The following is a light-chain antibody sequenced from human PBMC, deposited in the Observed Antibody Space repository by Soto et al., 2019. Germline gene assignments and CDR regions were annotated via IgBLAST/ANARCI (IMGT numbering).Light chain of an antibody. CDR3: QHYSTYPYT. V-gene: IGKV1-5*03. Sequence: DIQMTQSPSTLSASVGDRVTITCRASQTISNWLAWYQQRPGKAPNLLIYKASTLQTGVSSRFSGSGFGTEFTLTIGSLQPDDFAPYYCQHYSTYPYTFGQGTKLEIK. CDR2: KAS. J-gene: IGKJ2*01. CDR1: QTISNW.